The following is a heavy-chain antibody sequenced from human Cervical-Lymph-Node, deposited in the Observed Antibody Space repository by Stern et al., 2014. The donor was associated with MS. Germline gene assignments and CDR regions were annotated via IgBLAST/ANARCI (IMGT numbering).Heavy chain of an antibody. CDR2: LSPMFVVA. D-gene: IGHD6-13*01. J-gene: IGHJ4*02. Sequence: VQLVESGAEVKKPESSVKVSCKAFGGSFSSFDISWVRQAPGQRLGWLGELSPMFVVANYAHNCQGRVSFTADESTSTAYMELNSLRSEDTAVYYCARHQGGIAANWGQGTLVTVSS. V-gene: IGHV1-69*01. CDR1: GGSFSSFD. CDR3: ARHQGGIAAN.